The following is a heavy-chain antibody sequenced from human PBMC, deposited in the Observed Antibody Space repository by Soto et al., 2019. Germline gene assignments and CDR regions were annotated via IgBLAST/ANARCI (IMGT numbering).Heavy chain of an antibody. CDR2: INWNGGST. CDR1: GFTFDDYG. Sequence: EVQLVESGGGVVRPGGSLRLSCAASGFTFDDYGMSWVRQAPGQGLEWVSGINWNGGSTGYADSVKGRFTISRENAKNAPELQMNRLRADETALYYWAYPTRYYGDYARNAVESWGQGTKVTGSS. J-gene: IGHJ3*02. CDR3: AYPTRYYGDYARNAVES. D-gene: IGHD4-17*01. V-gene: IGHV3-20*04.